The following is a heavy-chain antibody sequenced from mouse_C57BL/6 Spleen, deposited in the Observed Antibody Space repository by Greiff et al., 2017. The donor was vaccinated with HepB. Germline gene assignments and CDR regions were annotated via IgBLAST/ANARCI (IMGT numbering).Heavy chain of an antibody. CDR1: GYSITSGYY. Sequence: EVKLMESGPGLVKPSQSLSLTCSVTGYSITSGYYWNWIRQFPGNKLEWMGYISYDGSNNYNPSLKNRISITRDTSKNQFFLKLNSVTTEDTDTYYWARESNDYDEGYWGQGTSVTVSS. CDR3: ARESNDYDEGY. D-gene: IGHD2-4*01. J-gene: IGHJ4*01. CDR2: ISYDGSN. V-gene: IGHV3-6*01.